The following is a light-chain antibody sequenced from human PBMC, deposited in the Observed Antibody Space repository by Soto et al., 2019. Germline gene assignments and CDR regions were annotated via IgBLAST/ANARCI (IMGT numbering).Light chain of an antibody. CDR2: DVS. J-gene: IGLJ1*01. V-gene: IGLV2-14*01. CDR3: SSYTSSSPPYV. CDR1: SSDVGGYNY. Sequence: QSVLTQPASVSGSPGQSITISCTGTSSDVGGYNYVSWYQQHTGKAPKLMIYDVSNRPSGVSNRFSGSKSGNTASLTISGLQAEDEADYYCSSYTSSSPPYVFGTGTKLTVL.